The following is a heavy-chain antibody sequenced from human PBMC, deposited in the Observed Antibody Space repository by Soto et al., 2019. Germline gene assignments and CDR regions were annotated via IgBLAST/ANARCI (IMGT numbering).Heavy chain of an antibody. J-gene: IGHJ6*02. V-gene: IGHV1-69*02. Sequence: QVQLVQSGAEVKKPGSSVKVSCKASGGTFSRYTFTWVRQAPGQGLEWMGRIIPILDIPNYAQNFQGRVTITAENSTSTAYMGLSSLTSEDTAVYYCASHFTGVLVLGTSPPGGDNYGWDVWGQGTTVTVSS. CDR2: IIPILDIP. D-gene: IGHD2-8*02. CDR1: GGTFSRYT. CDR3: ASHFTGVLVLGTSPPGGDNYGWDV.